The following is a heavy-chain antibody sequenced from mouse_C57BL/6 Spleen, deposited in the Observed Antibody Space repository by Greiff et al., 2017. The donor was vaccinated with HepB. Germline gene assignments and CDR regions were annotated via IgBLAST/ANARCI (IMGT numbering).Heavy chain of an antibody. CDR1: GYAFSSSW. Sequence: QVQLQQSGPELVKPGASVKISCKASGYAFSSSWMNWVKQRPGKGLEWIGRIYPGDGDTNYNGKFKGKATLTADKSSSKAYMQLSSLTSEDSAVYFCARSTAYWGQGTLVTVSA. CDR2: IYPGDGDT. J-gene: IGHJ3*01. V-gene: IGHV1-82*01. CDR3: ARSTAY.